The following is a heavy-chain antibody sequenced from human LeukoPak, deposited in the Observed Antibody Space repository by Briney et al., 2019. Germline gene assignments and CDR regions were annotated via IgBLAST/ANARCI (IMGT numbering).Heavy chain of an antibody. CDR3: AKRGVVIRVILVGFHKEAYYFDS. CDR1: GITLSNYG. V-gene: IGHV3-23*01. Sequence: GGSLRLSCAVSGITLSNYGMSWVRQAPGKGLEWVAGISDSGGRTTYADSVKDRFTMSRDNPKNTLYLQMNSLGAEDTAVYFCAKRGVVIRVILVGFHKEAYYFDSWGQGALVTVSS. CDR2: ISDSGGRT. J-gene: IGHJ4*02. D-gene: IGHD3-22*01.